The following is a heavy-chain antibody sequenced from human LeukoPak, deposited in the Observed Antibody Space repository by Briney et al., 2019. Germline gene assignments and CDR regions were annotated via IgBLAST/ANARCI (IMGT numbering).Heavy chain of an antibody. J-gene: IGHJ4*02. V-gene: IGHV1-18*01. D-gene: IGHD3-22*01. Sequence: GASVKVSCTASGYTFTSYGISWVRQAPGQGLEWMGWISAYNGNTNYAQKLQGRVTMTTDTSTSTAYMELRSLRSDDTAVYYCARHEDSPGQWLHQCYFDYWGQGTLVTVSS. CDR2: ISAYNGNT. CDR1: GYTFTSYG. CDR3: ARHEDSPGQWLHQCYFDY.